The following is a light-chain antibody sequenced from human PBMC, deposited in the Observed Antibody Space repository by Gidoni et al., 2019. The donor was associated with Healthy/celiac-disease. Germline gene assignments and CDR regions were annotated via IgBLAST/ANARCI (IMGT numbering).Light chain of an antibody. Sequence: IVMTQSPAILSVSPGDRATLRCRASQSVSSYLAWYQQKPGQAPRLLIYGASTMPTGIPARFSGSGSGTEFTLTISSLQSEDFAVYYCQQYYHCPLPFGHGTRLEIK. CDR1: QSVSSY. J-gene: IGKJ5*01. CDR3: QQYYHCPLP. V-gene: IGKV3-15*01. CDR2: GAS.